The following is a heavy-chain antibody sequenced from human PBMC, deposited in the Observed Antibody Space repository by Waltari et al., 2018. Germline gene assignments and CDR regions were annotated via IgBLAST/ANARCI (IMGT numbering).Heavy chain of an antibody. Sequence: EVQLVESGGGLVQPGRSLRLSCTASGFTFGDYAMSWVRQAPGKGLEWVGLIRSKAYGGTTEYAASVKGRFTISRDDSKSIAYLQMNSLKTEDTAVYYCTRGAYDFWSGYLDYWGQGTLVTVSS. V-gene: IGHV3-49*04. CDR3: TRGAYDFWSGYLDY. CDR1: GFTFGDYA. J-gene: IGHJ4*02. D-gene: IGHD3-3*01. CDR2: IRSKAYGGTT.